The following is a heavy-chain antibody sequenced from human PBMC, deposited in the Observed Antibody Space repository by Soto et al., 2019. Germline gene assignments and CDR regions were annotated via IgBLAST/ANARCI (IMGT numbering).Heavy chain of an antibody. J-gene: IGHJ6*02. CDR2: INPNSGGT. Sequence: ASVKVSCKASGYTFTGYYMHWVRQAPGQGLEWMGWINPNSGGTNYAQKFQGWVTMTRDTSISTAYMELSRLRSDDTAVYYCARGYSSGRAYYYGMDVWGQGTTVTVSS. CDR3: ARGYSSGRAYYYGMDV. V-gene: IGHV1-2*04. D-gene: IGHD6-19*01. CDR1: GYTFTGYY.